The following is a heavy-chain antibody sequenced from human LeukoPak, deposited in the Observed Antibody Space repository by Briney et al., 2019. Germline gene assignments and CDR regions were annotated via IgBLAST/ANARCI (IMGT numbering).Heavy chain of an antibody. D-gene: IGHD6-13*01. Sequence: PGESLKISCKGSGYSFTSYWIGWVRQMPGKGLEWMGIIYPGDSDTRYSPSFQGRVTISADKSISTAYLQWSSLKASDTAMYYCARERSSSGDYYYGMDVWGQGTTVTVSS. CDR3: ARERSSSGDYYYGMDV. CDR1: GYSFTSYW. CDR2: IYPGDSDT. V-gene: IGHV5-51*03. J-gene: IGHJ6*02.